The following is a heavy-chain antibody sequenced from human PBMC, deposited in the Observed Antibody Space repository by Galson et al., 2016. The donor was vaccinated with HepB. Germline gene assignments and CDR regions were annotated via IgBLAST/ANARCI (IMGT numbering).Heavy chain of an antibody. CDR2: IYSGGST. CDR3: ARDVAVTNRPSGDY. D-gene: IGHD6-19*01. V-gene: IGHV3-53*04. J-gene: IGHJ4*02. CDR1: GSTVSSNY. Sequence: SLRLSCAASGSTVSSNYMNWVRQAPGKGLEWVSVIYSGGSTFYADSVKGRFPNSSHNSKNMLHLQMNSLKTGDTAVDYCARDVAVTNRPSGDYGGQGTLVTVSS.